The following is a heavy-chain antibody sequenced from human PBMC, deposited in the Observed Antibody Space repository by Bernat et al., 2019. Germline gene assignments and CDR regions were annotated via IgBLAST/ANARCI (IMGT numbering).Heavy chain of an antibody. D-gene: IGHD6-19*01. CDR1: GFTFSSYW. CDR3: ARDRLVTGTTAGFDY. Sequence: EVQLVESGGGLVQPGGSLRLSCAASGFTFSSYWMSWVRQAPGKGLEWVANIKQDGSEKYYVDSVKGRFTISSDNAKNSLYLQMNSLSAEDTAVYYCARDRLVTGTTAGFDYWGQGTLVTVSS. V-gene: IGHV3-7*01. CDR2: IKQDGSEK. J-gene: IGHJ4*02.